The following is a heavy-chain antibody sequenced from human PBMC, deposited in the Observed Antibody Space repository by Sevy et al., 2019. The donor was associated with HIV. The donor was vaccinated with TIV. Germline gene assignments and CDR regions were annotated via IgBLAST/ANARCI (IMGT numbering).Heavy chain of an antibody. D-gene: IGHD3-10*01. CDR3: ATGDYYGSLFYFDY. CDR2: ISSGSSFI. Sequence: GGSLRLSCVASGFSFGDYFINWVRQAPGKGLEWVSSISSGSSFIFSADSVKGRFTISRDNAKNSLYLHMSSLRAEDTAVYFCATGDYYGSLFYFDYWGPGTLVTVSS. J-gene: IGHJ4*02. V-gene: IGHV3-21*01. CDR1: GFSFGDYF.